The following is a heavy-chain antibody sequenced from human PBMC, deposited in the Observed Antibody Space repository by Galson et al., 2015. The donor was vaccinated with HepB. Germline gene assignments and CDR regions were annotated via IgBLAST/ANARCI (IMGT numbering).Heavy chain of an antibody. CDR1: GGSFSGYY. CDR2: INHSGST. V-gene: IGHV4-34*01. Sequence: ETLSLTCAVYGGSFSGYYWSWIRQPPGKGLEGIGEINHSGSTNYNPSLKSRVTISVDTSKNQFSLKLSSVTAADTAVYYCARALGYFDLWGRGTLVTVSS. CDR3: ARALGYFDL. J-gene: IGHJ2*01.